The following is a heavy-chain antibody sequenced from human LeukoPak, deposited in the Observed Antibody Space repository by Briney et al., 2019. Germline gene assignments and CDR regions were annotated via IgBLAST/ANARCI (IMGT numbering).Heavy chain of an antibody. J-gene: IGHJ6*02. D-gene: IGHD6-13*01. V-gene: IGHV4-31*03. Sequence: SETLSLTCTVSGGSISSGGYYWSWIRQHPGKGLEWIGYIYYSGSTYYNPSLKSRVTISVDTSKNQFSLKLSSVTAADTAVYYCARDRQQLVPSYYYYGMDVWGQGTTVTVSS. CDR3: ARDRQQLVPSYYYYGMDV. CDR1: GGSISSGGYY. CDR2: IYYSGST.